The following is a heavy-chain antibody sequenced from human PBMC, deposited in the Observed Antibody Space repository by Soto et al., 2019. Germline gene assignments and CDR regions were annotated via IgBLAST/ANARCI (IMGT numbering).Heavy chain of an antibody. Sequence: QVQLVESGGGVVQPGGSLRLSCEASAFTFSRHGMHWVRQAPGKGLQWVGVIWSDGSTQSYSESGKGRFTISRDTSKNTLYLQMNSLRAEDTAVYYCARERTFGENNHNYMDVWGTGITVTVSS. CDR1: AFTFSRHG. V-gene: IGHV3-33*01. D-gene: IGHD3-10*01. CDR3: ARERTFGENNHNYMDV. J-gene: IGHJ6*03. CDR2: IWSDGSTQ.